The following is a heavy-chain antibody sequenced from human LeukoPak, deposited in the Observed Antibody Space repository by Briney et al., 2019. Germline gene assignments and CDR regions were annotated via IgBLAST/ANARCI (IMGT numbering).Heavy chain of an antibody. CDR3: AKRNSSTFDY. CDR2: ISGSGGST. Sequence: GVSLRLSCAASGFTFSSYGMSWVPQAPGKGLEWVSAISGSGGSTYYADSVRGRFTISRDTSKNTLYLQMNSLRAEDTAVYYCAKRNSSTFDYWGQGTLVTVSS. D-gene: IGHD1-7*01. V-gene: IGHV3-23*01. J-gene: IGHJ4*02. CDR1: GFTFSSYG.